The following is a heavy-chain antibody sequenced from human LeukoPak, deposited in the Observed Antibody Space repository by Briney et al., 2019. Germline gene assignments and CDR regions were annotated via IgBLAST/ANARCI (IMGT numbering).Heavy chain of an antibody. CDR1: GFTFSSYT. D-gene: IGHD3-16*02. V-gene: IGHV3-21*01. Sequence: GGSLRLSCAASGFTFSSYTMNWVRQAPGKGLEWVSSISSGSSYIYFADSVEGRFTISRDNAKNSLYLQMNSLRAEDTAVYYCARGGRGYDYVWGNYRPTYWGQGTLVTVSS. CDR2: ISSGSSYI. CDR3: ARGGRGYDYVWGNYRPTY. J-gene: IGHJ4*02.